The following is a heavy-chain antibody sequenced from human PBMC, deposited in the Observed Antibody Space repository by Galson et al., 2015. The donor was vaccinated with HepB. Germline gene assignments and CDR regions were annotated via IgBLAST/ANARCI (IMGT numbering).Heavy chain of an antibody. CDR2: ISYDGSNK. J-gene: IGHJ4*02. Sequence: SCKASGYTFTSYAMHWVRQAPGKGLEWVAVISYDGSNKYYADSVKGRFTISRDNSKNTLYLQMNSLRAEDTAVYYCAREERIDYWGQGTLVTVSS. CDR1: GYTFTSYA. CDR3: AREERIDY. V-gene: IGHV3-30-3*01.